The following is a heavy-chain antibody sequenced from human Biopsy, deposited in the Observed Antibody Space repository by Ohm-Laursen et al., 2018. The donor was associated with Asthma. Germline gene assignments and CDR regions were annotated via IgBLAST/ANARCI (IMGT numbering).Heavy chain of an antibody. CDR1: RFTYE. J-gene: IGHJ4*02. V-gene: IGHV3-30-3*01. CDR2: ISYDGSSI. Sequence: LTLTSAASRFTYEMHWVRQAPGKGLEWVAVISYDGSSIYYADSVKGRFTISRDNSKNTLSLQMNSLTAEDTAVYYCAREGVAGTHIEDWGQGTLVTVSS. D-gene: IGHD6-19*01. CDR3: AREGVAGTHIED.